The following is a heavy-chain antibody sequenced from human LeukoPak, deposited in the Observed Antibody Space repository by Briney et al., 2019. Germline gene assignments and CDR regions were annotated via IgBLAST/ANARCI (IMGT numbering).Heavy chain of an antibody. Sequence: SETLSLTCTVSGGSISSYYWSWIRQPAGKGLEWIGRIYTSGSTNYNPSLKSRVTMSVDTSKNQFSLKLSSVTAADTAVYYCARDRCSGGSCYLAFDYWGRGTLVTVSS. CDR2: IYTSGST. CDR3: ARDRCSGGSCYLAFDY. J-gene: IGHJ4*02. CDR1: GGSISSYY. D-gene: IGHD2-15*01. V-gene: IGHV4-4*07.